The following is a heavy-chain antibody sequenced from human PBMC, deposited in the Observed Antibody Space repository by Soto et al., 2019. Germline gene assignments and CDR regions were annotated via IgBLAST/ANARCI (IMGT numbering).Heavy chain of an antibody. CDR3: ARDPGGKAYWYFDL. V-gene: IGHV4-31*03. D-gene: IGHD6-13*01. CDR1: GGSISSGGYY. CDR2: IYYSGST. J-gene: IGHJ2*01. Sequence: PSETLSLTCTVSGGSISSGGYYWSWIRQHPGKGLEWIGYIYYSGSTYYNPSLKSRVTISVDTSKNQFSLKLSSVTAADTAVYYCARDPGGKAYWYFDLWGRGTLVTVSS.